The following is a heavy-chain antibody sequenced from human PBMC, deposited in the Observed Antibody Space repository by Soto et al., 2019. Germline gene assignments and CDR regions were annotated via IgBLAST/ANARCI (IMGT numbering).Heavy chain of an antibody. CDR3: ARVLGYDFSYLDY. Sequence: SETLSLTCAVYGGSFSGYYWSWIRQPPGKGLEWIGEINHSGSTNYNPSLKSRVTISVDTSKNQFSLKLSSVTAADTAVYYCARVLGYDFSYLDYWGQGTLVTVSS. V-gene: IGHV4-34*01. J-gene: IGHJ4*02. D-gene: IGHD5-12*01. CDR2: INHSGST. CDR1: GGSFSGYY.